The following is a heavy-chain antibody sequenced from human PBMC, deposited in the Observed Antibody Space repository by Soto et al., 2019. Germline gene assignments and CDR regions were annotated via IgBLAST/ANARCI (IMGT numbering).Heavy chain of an antibody. D-gene: IGHD6-13*01. CDR2: IYYSGST. V-gene: IGHV4-31*03. J-gene: IGHJ5*02. Sequence: SETLSLTCTVSGGSISSGGYYWSWIRQHPGKGLEWIGYIYYSGSTYYNPSLKSRVTISVDTSKNQFSLKLSSVTAADTAVYYCAREVVAAAEGNWFDPWGQGTLVTV. CDR3: AREVVAAAEGNWFDP. CDR1: GGSISSGGYY.